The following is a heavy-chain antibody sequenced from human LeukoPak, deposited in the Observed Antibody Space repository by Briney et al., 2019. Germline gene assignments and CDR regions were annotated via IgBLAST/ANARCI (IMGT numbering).Heavy chain of an antibody. D-gene: IGHD3-10*01. CDR1: GGSISSGDYY. V-gene: IGHV4-30-4*08. CDR2: IYYSGST. Sequence: SQTLSLTCTVSGGSISSGDYYWSWIRQPPGKGLEWIGYIYYSGSTNYNPSLKSRVTISVDTSKNQFSLKLSSVTAADTAVYYCARGPYGSGSYYIYYYYMDVWGKGTTVTVSS. J-gene: IGHJ6*03. CDR3: ARGPYGSGSYYIYYYYMDV.